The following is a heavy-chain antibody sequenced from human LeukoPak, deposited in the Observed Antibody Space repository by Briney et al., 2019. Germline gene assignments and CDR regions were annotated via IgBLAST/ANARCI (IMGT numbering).Heavy chain of an antibody. CDR1: GFTFSSYG. Sequence: PGGSLRLSCAASGFTFSSYGMHWVRQAPGKGLEWVAVISYDGSNKYYADSVKGRFAISRDNSKNTLYLQMNSLRAEDTAVYYCTRDHISRDWVQFDYWGQGTLVTVSS. CDR2: ISYDGSNK. J-gene: IGHJ4*02. D-gene: IGHD2-21*01. V-gene: IGHV3-30*19. CDR3: TRDHISRDWVQFDY.